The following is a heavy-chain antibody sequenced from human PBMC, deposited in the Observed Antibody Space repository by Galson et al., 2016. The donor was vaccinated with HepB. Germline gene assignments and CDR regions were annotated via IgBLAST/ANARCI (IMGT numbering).Heavy chain of an antibody. J-gene: IGHJ5*02. Sequence: SLRLSCAASGFTFSSYSMNWVRQAPGKGLEWVSYISSRSSAIYYADSLKGRVTISRDNAKNTLNLQMNSLRDEDTAVYYCARDGNGSCNWFDPWGQGTLVTVSS. V-gene: IGHV3-48*02. CDR3: ARDGNGSCNWFDP. D-gene: IGHD4-23*01. CDR1: GFTFSSYS. CDR2: ISSRSSAI.